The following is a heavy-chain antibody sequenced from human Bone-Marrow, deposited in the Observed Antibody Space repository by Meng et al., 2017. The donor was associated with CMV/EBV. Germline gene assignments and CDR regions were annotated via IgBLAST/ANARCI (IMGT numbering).Heavy chain of an antibody. D-gene: IGHD1-14*01. CDR3: SRCVAPTARFDP. CDR1: GGSISSSSYY. V-gene: IGHV4-31*03. J-gene: IGHJ5*02. Sequence: SETLSLTCTVSGGSISSSSYYWGWIRQHPGKGLEWIGYISYSGSTYYNPALKSRLIISVDPSKNQFSLKLRSATAADTAVYYCSRCVAPTARFDPWGQGTLVTVSS. CDR2: ISYSGST.